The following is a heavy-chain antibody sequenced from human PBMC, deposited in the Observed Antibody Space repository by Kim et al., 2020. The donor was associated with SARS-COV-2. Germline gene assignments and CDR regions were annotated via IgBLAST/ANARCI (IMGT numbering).Heavy chain of an antibody. CDR1: GFTFSSYS. J-gene: IGHJ5*02. Sequence: GGSLRLSCAASGFTFSSYSMNWVRQAPGKGLEWVSSISSSSSYIYYADSVKGRFTISRDNAKNSLYLQMNSLRAEDTAVYYCARDSHDVVVVAATQGTGWFDPWGQGTLVTVSS. D-gene: IGHD2-15*01. V-gene: IGHV3-21*01. CDR3: ARDSHDVVVVAATQGTGWFDP. CDR2: ISSSSSYI.